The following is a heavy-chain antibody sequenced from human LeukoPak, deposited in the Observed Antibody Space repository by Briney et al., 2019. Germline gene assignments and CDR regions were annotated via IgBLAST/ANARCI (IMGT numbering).Heavy chain of an antibody. V-gene: IGHV4-59*01. CDR3: ARGGYDFWSGLPSWFDP. Sequence: SETLSLTCTVSGGSISSYYWSWFRQPPGKGLEWIGYIYYSESTNYNPSLKSRVTISVDTSKNQFSLKLSSVTAADTAVYYCARGGYDFWSGLPSWFDPWGQGTLVTVSS. CDR1: GGSISSYY. D-gene: IGHD3-3*01. CDR2: IYYSEST. J-gene: IGHJ5*02.